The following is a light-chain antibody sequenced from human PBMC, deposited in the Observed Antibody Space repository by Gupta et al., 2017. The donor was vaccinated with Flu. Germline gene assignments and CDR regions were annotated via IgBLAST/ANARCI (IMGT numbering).Light chain of an antibody. V-gene: IGLV3-21*02. CDR3: QVWDSSSAHRV. CDR2: DNI. J-gene: IGLJ3*02. CDR1: NIGRKS. Sequence: GGNNIGRKSVHWYLQKAGQAPVLVVCDNIDRPSGIPERFSGSNSGNTATLTINRVEAGDEADYYCQVWDSSSAHRVFGGGTKLTVL.